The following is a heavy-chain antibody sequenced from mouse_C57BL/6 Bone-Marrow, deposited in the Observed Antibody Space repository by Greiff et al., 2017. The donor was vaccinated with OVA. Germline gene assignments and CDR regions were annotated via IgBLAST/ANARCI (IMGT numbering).Heavy chain of an antibody. D-gene: IGHD5-5*01. CDR2: IDPNRGGT. CDR3: ARVGVLPAWFAY. Sequence: VKLQQPGAELVKPGASVKLSCKASGYTFTSYWMHWVKQRPGRGLEWIGRIDPNRGGTKYNEKFKSKATLTVDKPSSTAYMQLSSLTSEDSAVYYCARVGVLPAWFAYWGQGTLVTVSA. V-gene: IGHV1-72*01. J-gene: IGHJ3*01. CDR1: GYTFTSYW.